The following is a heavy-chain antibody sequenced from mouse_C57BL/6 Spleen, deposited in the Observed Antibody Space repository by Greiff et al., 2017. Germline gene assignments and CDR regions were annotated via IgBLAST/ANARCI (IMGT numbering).Heavy chain of an antibody. Sequence: QVQLQQSGAELARPGASVKMSCKASGYTFTSYTMNWVNQRPGQGLEWIGYINPSSGYTKYNQKFKDKATLTADKSSSTDYMQLSSLTSEDSAVYYCAGREDDYCDYWGQGTTLTVSS. J-gene: IGHJ2*01. CDR1: GYTFTSYT. CDR3: AGREDDYCDY. V-gene: IGHV1-4*01. CDR2: INPSSGYT.